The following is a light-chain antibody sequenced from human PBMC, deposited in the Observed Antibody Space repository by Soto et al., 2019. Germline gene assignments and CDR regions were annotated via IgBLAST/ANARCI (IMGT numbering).Light chain of an antibody. J-gene: IGKJ1*01. CDR2: DAS. Sequence: EVVLTQSPGTLSLSPGERATLSCRASQSVTTYLAWYQQKPGQAPRLLIYDASNRAAGIPARFSGSGSGTDFTLTISRLEPEDFAVYYCQQYGSSGTFGQGTKVAIK. CDR1: QSVTTY. CDR3: QQYGSSGT. V-gene: IGKV3-20*01.